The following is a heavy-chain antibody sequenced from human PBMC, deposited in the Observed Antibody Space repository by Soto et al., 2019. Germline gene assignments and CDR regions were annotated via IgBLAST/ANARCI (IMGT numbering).Heavy chain of an antibody. CDR1: GFTFSNAW. CDR2: IKSKTDGGTT. D-gene: IGHD3-3*01. CDR3: TKPLRLLEWLPDDY. Sequence: EVQLVESGGGLVKPGGSLRLSCAASGFTFSNAWMSWVRQAPGKGLEWVGRIKSKTDGGTTDYAAPVKGRFTISRDDSKNTLYLPMNSLKTEDTAVYYCTKPLRLLEWLPDDYWGQGTLVTVSS. V-gene: IGHV3-15*01. J-gene: IGHJ4*02.